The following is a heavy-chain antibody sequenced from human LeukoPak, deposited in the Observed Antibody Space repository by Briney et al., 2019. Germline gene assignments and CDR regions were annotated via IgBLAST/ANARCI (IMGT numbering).Heavy chain of an antibody. V-gene: IGHV3-33*01. J-gene: IGHJ6*02. CDR1: GFTFGSYG. D-gene: IGHD2-2*01. CDR2: IWYDGSNK. CDR3: ARDRYCSSTSCRSYYYYGMDV. Sequence: PGGSLRLSCAASGFTFGSYGMHWVRQAPGKGLEWVAVIWYDGSNKYYADSVKGRFTISRDNSKNTLYLQMNSLRAEDTAVYYCARDRYCSSTSCRSYYYYGMDVWGQGTTVTVSS.